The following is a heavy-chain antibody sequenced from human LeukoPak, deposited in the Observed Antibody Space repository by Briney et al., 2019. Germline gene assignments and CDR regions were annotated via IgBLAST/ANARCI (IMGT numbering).Heavy chain of an antibody. Sequence: PGGSLRLSCAASGFTFSNFWMSWVRQAPGKGLEWVANIKQDGSEKYYVDSVKGRFTISRDNAKNSLYLQMNSLRAEDTAVYYCAREGSSWYAGWFGPWGQGTLVTVSS. J-gene: IGHJ5*02. CDR1: GFTFSNFW. D-gene: IGHD6-13*01. V-gene: IGHV3-7*01. CDR2: IKQDGSEK. CDR3: AREGSSWYAGWFGP.